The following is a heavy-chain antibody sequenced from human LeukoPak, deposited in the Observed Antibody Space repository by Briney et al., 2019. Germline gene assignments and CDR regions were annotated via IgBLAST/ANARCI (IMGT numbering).Heavy chain of an antibody. CDR2: IHYIGNT. D-gene: IGHD3-3*01. CDR1: GDSIGTSGYY. CDR3: ARVRDDYSFDY. V-gene: IGHV4-31*03. Sequence: SETLSLTCTVSGDSIGTSGYYWSWIRQHPGTGLEWIAYIHYIGNTYYNPSLESRVTMSVDTSSNQFSLNVASVTAADTAVYYCARVRDDYSFDYWGQGILVTVSS. J-gene: IGHJ4*02.